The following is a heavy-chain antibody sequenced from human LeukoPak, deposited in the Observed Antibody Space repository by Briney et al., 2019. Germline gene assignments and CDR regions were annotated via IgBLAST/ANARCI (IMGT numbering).Heavy chain of an antibody. Sequence: GASVKVSCKASGYTFTSYGISWVRLAPGRGLEWMGWISAYNGNTNYAQKLHGRVTMTTDTSTSTAYMELRSLRSDDTAVYYCARGIRDIVEEDYAFDIWGQGTMVTVSS. CDR3: ARGIRDIVEEDYAFDI. CDR1: GYTFTSYG. V-gene: IGHV1-18*01. CDR2: ISAYNGNT. D-gene: IGHD2-15*01. J-gene: IGHJ3*02.